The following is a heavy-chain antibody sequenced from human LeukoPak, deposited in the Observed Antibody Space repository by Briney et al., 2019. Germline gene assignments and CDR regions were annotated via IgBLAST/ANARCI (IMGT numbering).Heavy chain of an antibody. CDR3: ARLPYGDARYFDY. CDR2: IKQDGSEM. CDR1: GFTFSSYW. D-gene: IGHD4-17*01. V-gene: IGHV3-7*01. Sequence: PGGSLRLSCAASGFTFSSYWMSWVRQAPGKGLKWVANIKQDGSEMYYVDSVKGRFTISRDNAKSSLYLHMNSLSAEDTAVYYCARLPYGDARYFDYWGQGTLVTVSS. J-gene: IGHJ4*02.